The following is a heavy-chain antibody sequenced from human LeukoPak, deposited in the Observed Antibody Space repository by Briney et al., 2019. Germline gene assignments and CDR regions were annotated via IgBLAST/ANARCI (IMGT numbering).Heavy chain of an antibody. CDR1: GFTFTGHS. J-gene: IGHJ4*02. CDR3: TREKQKGGAPFDY. Sequence: PGRSLRLSCVASGFTFTGHSMHWVRQAPGKGLEWVAVVADDEKTIFYADSPKGRFTVSRDNSKNTVYLQMNSLRDEDTAVYYCTREKQKGGAPFDYWGQGSLVTVSS. CDR2: VADDEKTI. V-gene: IGHV3-30*04. D-gene: IGHD4/OR15-4a*01.